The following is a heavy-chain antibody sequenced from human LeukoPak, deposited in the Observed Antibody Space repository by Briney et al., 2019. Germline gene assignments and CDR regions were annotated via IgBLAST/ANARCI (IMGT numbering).Heavy chain of an antibody. Sequence: GGSLRLSCAASGITLSSYEMNWVRQAPGKGLEWLSYISSSGSTTHYADSVKGRFTMSRDNVKNSLYLQMNSLRAEDTAVHYCARGSFEYSSSGNWFDPWGQGTLVTVSS. D-gene: IGHD6-6*01. CDR1: GITLSSYE. CDR3: ARGSFEYSSSGNWFDP. J-gene: IGHJ5*02. CDR2: ISSSGSTT. V-gene: IGHV3-48*03.